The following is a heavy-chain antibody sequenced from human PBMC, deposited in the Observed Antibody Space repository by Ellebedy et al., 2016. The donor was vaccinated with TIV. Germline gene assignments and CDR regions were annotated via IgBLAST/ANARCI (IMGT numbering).Heavy chain of an antibody. CDR3: ARHPPLITIFVVVNDAFDI. CDR1: GGSFSGYY. Sequence: MPGGSLRLSCAVYGGSFSGYYWSWIRQPPGKGLEWIREINHSGSTNYNPFLKSRVNISVDTSKNQFSLKLSSVTAADTAVYFCARHPPLITIFVVVNDAFDIWGQGTMVTVSS. CDR2: INHSGST. V-gene: IGHV4-34*01. D-gene: IGHD3-3*01. J-gene: IGHJ3*02.